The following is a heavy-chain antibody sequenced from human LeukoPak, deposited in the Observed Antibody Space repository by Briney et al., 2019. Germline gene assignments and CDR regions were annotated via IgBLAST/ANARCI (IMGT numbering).Heavy chain of an antibody. J-gene: IGHJ6*03. D-gene: IGHD2-15*01. CDR3: ARAPRGYCSGGSCYSGYYYYYMDV. CDR1: GGSISSGDYY. V-gene: IGHV4-30-4*08. CDR2: IYYSGST. Sequence: PSQTLSLTCTVSGGSISSGDYYWSWIRQPPGKGLEWIRYIYYSGSTYYNPSLKSRVTISVDTSKNQFSLNLSAVSAVGTAVYYCARAPRGYCSGGSCYSGYYYYYMDVWGKGTTVTVSS.